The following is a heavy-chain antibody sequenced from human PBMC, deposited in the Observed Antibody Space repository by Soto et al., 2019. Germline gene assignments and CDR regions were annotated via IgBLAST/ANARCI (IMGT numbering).Heavy chain of an antibody. CDR2: ISNNGGTT. J-gene: IGHJ4*02. V-gene: IGHV3-64D*08. CDR1: GFTFNSYA. CDR3: AKDRTSKTRAFDY. Sequence: GGSLRLSCSASGFTFNSYAMHWVRQAPGKGLQYVSGISNNGGTTYYADSVTGRFTISRDNSKNTLYLQMSSLRVEDTAVYYCAKDRTSKTRAFDYWGQGNLVTVPS.